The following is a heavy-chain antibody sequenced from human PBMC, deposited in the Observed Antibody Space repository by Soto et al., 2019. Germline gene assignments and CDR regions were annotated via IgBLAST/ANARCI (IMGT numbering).Heavy chain of an antibody. V-gene: IGHV4-30-2*01. J-gene: IGHJ5*02. D-gene: IGHD3-3*01. CDR3: ARGSGVVIPDIWFAP. CDR1: GGSISSGGYS. Sequence: QLQLQESCSGLVKPSQTLSLTCAVSGGSISSGGYSWSWIRQPPGKGLEWIGYIYHSGSTYYNPSLTSRVTTSVDRSKNQCSLKLSSVTAADTAVYYCARGSGVVIPDIWFAPWGQGTLVTVSS. CDR2: IYHSGST.